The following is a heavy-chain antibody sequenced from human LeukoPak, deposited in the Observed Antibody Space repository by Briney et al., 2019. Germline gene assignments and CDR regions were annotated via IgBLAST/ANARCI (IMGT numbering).Heavy chain of an antibody. CDR2: ISWDGGST. CDR3: TKDRYCGTTNCPLDY. J-gene: IGHJ4*02. V-gene: IGHV3-43*01. CDR1: GVTFDDYT. Sequence: GGSLRLSCAASGVTFDDYTMHWCRQAPGEGLEWCSLISWDGGSTFYADSVKGRFTISRDNSKNSLYLQMNSLRAEDTALYYCTKDRYCGTTNCPLDYWGQGTLVTVSS. D-gene: IGHD2-2*01.